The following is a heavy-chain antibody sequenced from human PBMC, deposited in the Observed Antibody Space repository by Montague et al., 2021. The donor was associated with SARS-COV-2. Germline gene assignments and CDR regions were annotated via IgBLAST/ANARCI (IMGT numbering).Heavy chain of an antibody. CDR1: GGSISSGGYY. J-gene: IGHJ3*02. CDR2: IYYSGST. D-gene: IGHD3-22*01. V-gene: IGHV4-31*03. Sequence: TLSLTCTVSGGSISSGGYYWSWIRQHPGKGLEWIGYIYYSGSTYYNPSLKRRVTISVDTSKNQFSLKLISVTAADTAVYYCASAATITMIVVVIDAFDIWGQGTMVTVSS. CDR3: ASAATITMIVVVIDAFDI.